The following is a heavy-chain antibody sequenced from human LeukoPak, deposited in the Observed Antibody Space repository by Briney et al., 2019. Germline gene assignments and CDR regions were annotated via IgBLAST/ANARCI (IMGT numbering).Heavy chain of an antibody. D-gene: IGHD3-10*01. V-gene: IGHV3-48*04. J-gene: IGHJ4*02. CDR3: ARDTVRFGELYTY. CDR1: GYTFSSYS. CDR2: ISSSGSTI. Sequence: GGSLRLSCAASGYTFSSYSMNWVRQAPGKGLEWVSYISSSGSTIYYADSVKGRFTISRDNAKNSLYLQMNSLRAEDTAVYYCARDTVRFGELYTYWGQGTLVTVSS.